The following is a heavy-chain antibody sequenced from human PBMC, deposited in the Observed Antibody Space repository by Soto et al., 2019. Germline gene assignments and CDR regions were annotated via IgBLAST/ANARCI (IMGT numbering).Heavy chain of an antibody. CDR1: GFTFGSYP. CDR2: ISSGSDTI. V-gene: IGHV3-23*01. Sequence: EVLLLESGGGLVQPGGSLRLSCAASGFTFGSYPMTWVRQAPGKGLEWVSSISSGSDTIFYADSVKGRFTISRDNSRSTLYLQMNRLRAEDMAIYYGARRVYSSQRDGVDVWGQGTTVTVSS. CDR3: ARRVYSSQRDGVDV. D-gene: IGHD2-15*01. J-gene: IGHJ6*02.